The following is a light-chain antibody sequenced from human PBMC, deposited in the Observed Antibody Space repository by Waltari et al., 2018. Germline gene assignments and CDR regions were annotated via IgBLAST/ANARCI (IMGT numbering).Light chain of an antibody. J-gene: IGKJ4*01. V-gene: IGKV3-11*01. Sequence: EIVLTQSPATLSLSPGERATLSCRASQSVSSYVAWYQQKPGQAPRLLIYDASNSATGSPSRFIGSGSGTDFTLTISSLEPEDFAVYYCQQRSNWPPLFGGGTKVEIK. CDR2: DAS. CDR1: QSVSSY. CDR3: QQRSNWPPL.